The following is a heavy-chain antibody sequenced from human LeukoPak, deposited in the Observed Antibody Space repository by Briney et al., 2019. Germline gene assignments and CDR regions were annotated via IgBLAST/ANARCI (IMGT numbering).Heavy chain of an antibody. CDR3: AKDTAVAGTSPNDY. CDR2: ISGSGGST. CDR1: GFTFSSYA. V-gene: IGHV3-23*01. D-gene: IGHD6-19*01. Sequence: GGSLRLSCAASGFTFSSYAMSWVRQAPGKGLEWVSAISGSGGSTYYADPVKGRFTISRDNSKNTLYLQMNSLRAEDTAVYYCAKDTAVAGTSPNDYWGQGTLVTVSS. J-gene: IGHJ4*02.